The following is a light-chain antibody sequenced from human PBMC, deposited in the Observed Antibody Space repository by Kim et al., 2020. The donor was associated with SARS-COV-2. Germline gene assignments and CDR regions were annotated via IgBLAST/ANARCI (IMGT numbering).Light chain of an antibody. Sequence: DIVMTQFPDSLAVSLGERATINCKSSQSVLYSSNNKNYLAWYQQKPGQPPKLLIYWASTRESGVPDRFSGSGSGTDFTLTISSLQAEDVAVYYCQHYYSTPYTFGQGTKLEI. CDR2: WAS. J-gene: IGKJ2*01. CDR1: QSVLYSSNNKNY. CDR3: QHYYSTPYT. V-gene: IGKV4-1*01.